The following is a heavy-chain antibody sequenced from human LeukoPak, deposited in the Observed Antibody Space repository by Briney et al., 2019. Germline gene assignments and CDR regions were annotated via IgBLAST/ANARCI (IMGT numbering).Heavy chain of an antibody. D-gene: IGHD3-10*01. Sequence: SGGSLTLTCVASGVTVSSYYMSWIRQPPGKGLEWVGDINNGGSTYYTESVKGRVTISRDNSKNKLYLQMNSLRAEDTAVYYCASGSGSYRTPYYYMDVWGTGTTVTVSS. CDR2: INNGGST. J-gene: IGHJ6*03. V-gene: IGHV3-53*01. CDR3: ASGSGSYRTPYYYMDV. CDR1: GVTVSSYY.